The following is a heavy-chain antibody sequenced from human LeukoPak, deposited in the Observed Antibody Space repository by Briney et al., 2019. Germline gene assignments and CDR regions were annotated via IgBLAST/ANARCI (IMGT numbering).Heavy chain of an antibody. CDR2: ISGSGGST. V-gene: IGHV3-23*01. CDR3: AKDVFYPYYFMDV. J-gene: IGHJ6*03. CDR1: GFTFSSYA. Sequence: PGGCLRLSCAASGFTFSSYAISWVRQAPGRGLEWVSAISGSGGSTYYADSVKGRFTVSRDNSKNTLYLQMNSLRAEDTAVYYCAKDVFYPYYFMDVWGKGTTVTVSS. D-gene: IGHD3-9*01.